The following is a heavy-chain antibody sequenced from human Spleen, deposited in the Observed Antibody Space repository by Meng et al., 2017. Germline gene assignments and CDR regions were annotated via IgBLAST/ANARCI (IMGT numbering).Heavy chain of an antibody. CDR1: GGSFSDYY. CDR3: ASWIYSCSWQ. J-gene: IGHJ4*02. V-gene: IGHV4-34*01. Sequence: QVQLQQWGAGLLKPSETPSLTCVVSGGSFSDYYWSWIRQPPGKGLEWIGEINHSGSTNYNPSLESRATISVDTSQNNLSLKLSSVTAADSAVYYCASWIYSCSWQWGQGALVTVSS. D-gene: IGHD2-15*01. CDR2: INHSGST.